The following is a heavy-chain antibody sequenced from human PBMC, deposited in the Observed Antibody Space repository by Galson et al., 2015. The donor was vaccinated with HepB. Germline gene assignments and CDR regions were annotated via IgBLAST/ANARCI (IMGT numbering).Heavy chain of an antibody. J-gene: IGHJ4*02. V-gene: IGHV3-7*01. CDR1: GFTFSTSW. D-gene: IGHD5-12*01. CDR3: VRNIGYEVFDY. Sequence: SLRLSCAASGFTFSTSWMNWVRQAPGKGLEWVANINTDESHKDYVDSVKGRFTISRDNAKNSLYLQMNSLRDEDAAVYYCVRNIGYEVFDYWGQGALVIVSS. CDR2: INTDESHK.